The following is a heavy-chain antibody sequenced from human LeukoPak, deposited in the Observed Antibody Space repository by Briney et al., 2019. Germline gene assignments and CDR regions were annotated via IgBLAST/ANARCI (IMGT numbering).Heavy chain of an antibody. V-gene: IGHV3-48*04. Sequence: GGSLRLSCAASGFTFSSYSMNWVRQAPGKGLEWVSYISSSGSTIYYADSVKGRFTISRDNAKNSLYLQMNSLRAEDTAVYYCARGDSGSYYFDYWGQGTLVTVSS. CDR1: GFTFSSYS. D-gene: IGHD1-26*01. J-gene: IGHJ4*02. CDR2: ISSSGSTI. CDR3: ARGDSGSYYFDY.